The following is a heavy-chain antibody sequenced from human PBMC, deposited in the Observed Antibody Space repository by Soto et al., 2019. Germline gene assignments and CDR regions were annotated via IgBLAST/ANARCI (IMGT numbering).Heavy chain of an antibody. J-gene: IGHJ5*02. CDR3: ARSSYYYDSSGYFFSWFDP. V-gene: IGHV4-59*08. Sequence: SETLSLTCTISGDSIGTHYWSWIRQPPGKGLEWIGYIYYTGSTKFNPSLQSRVTMSVDTPKNQFSLRLSSVTAADTAVYYCARSSYYYDSSGYFFSWFDPWGQGTLVTVSS. CDR2: IYYTGST. D-gene: IGHD3-22*01. CDR1: GDSIGTHY.